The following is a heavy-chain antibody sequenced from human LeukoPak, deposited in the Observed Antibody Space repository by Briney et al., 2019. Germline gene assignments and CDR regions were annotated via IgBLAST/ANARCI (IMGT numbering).Heavy chain of an antibody. CDR1: GSTFSNAW. CDR2: IKSKTDGGTT. Sequence: GGSLRLSCAASGSTFSNAWMSWVRRAPGKGLEWVGRIKSKTDGGTTDYAAPVEGRFTISRDDSKKTLYLQMNSLKTEDTAVYYCSTDPYSSKWYYFDYWGQGTLVTVSS. V-gene: IGHV3-15*01. J-gene: IGHJ4*02. CDR3: STDPYSSKWYYFDY. D-gene: IGHD6-13*01.